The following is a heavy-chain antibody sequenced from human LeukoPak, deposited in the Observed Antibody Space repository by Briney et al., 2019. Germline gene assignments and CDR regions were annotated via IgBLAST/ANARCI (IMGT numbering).Heavy chain of an antibody. CDR2: INHSGST. J-gene: IGHJ4*02. CDR3: ARLRITMVRGVIIRGVFDY. CDR1: GGPFSGYY. D-gene: IGHD3-10*01. Sequence: SETLSLTCAVYGGPFSGYYWSWIRQPPGKGLEWIGEINHSGSTNYNPSLKSRVTISVDTSKNQFSLKLSSVTAADTAVYYCARLRITMVRGVIIRGVFDYWGQGTLVTVSS. V-gene: IGHV4-34*01.